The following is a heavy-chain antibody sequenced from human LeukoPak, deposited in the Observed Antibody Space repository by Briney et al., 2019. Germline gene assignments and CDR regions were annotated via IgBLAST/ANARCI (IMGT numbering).Heavy chain of an antibody. Sequence: GGSLRLSCAASGFTYSTSWMTWVRQAPGQGLDWLGNINPDGSRINYVDSVKGRFTFSRDNAKNSLYLQMNSLRAEDTAVFYCARDSGYNAFDIWGQGTMVAVSS. CDR2: INPDGSRI. J-gene: IGHJ3*02. CDR3: ARDSGYNAFDI. D-gene: IGHD5-12*01. V-gene: IGHV3-7*01. CDR1: GFTYSTSW.